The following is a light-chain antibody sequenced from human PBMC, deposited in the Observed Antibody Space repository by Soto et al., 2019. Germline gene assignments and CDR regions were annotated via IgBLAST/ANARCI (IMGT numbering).Light chain of an antibody. J-gene: IGKJ1*01. Sequence: DIQMTQSPSSLSASVEDRVIITCRASQSISNHLNWYQQKPGKAPKLLIFAASSLQSGVPSRFSGSRPGPDFTLPITSLQPEDFATYYCQQRYSSPPTFGHGTKVEIK. CDR2: AAS. CDR3: QQRYSSPPT. V-gene: IGKV1-39*01. CDR1: QSISNH.